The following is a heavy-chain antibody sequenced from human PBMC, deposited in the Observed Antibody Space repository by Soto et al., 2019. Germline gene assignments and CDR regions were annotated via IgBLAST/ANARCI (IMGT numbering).Heavy chain of an antibody. V-gene: IGHV4-4*02. D-gene: IGHD3-22*01. J-gene: IGHJ4*02. CDR3: ARYDSSGYYIDY. Sequence: PSETLSLTCTVSGCSISSSNWWSWVRQPPGKGLEWIGEINHSGSTNYNPSLKSRVTISVDTSKNQFSLKLSSVTAADTAVYYCARYDSSGYYIDYWGQGTLVTVSS. CDR2: INHSGST. CDR1: GCSISSSNW.